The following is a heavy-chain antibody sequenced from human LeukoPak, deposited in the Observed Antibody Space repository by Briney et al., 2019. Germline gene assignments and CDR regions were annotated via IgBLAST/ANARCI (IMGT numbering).Heavy chain of an antibody. Sequence: SETLSLTCAVYGGSFSGYYWSWIRQPPGKGLEWIGEINHSGSTNYNPSLKSRVTISVDTSKNQFSLKLSSVTAADTAVYYCARDPGYSSSWYSITPPRAFDIWGQGTMVTVSS. V-gene: IGHV4-34*01. CDR3: ARDPGYSSSWYSITPPRAFDI. CDR1: GGSFSGYY. D-gene: IGHD6-13*01. J-gene: IGHJ3*02. CDR2: INHSGST.